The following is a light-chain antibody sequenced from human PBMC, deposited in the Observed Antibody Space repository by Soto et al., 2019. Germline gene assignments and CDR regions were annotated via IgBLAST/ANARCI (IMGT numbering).Light chain of an antibody. V-gene: IGKV3-11*01. CDR3: QQRGNWPRT. CDR1: QSVSKY. J-gene: IGKJ2*01. Sequence: EIVLTQSPATLSLSPGERATLSCRASQSVSKYLAWYQQKPGQAPRLLIHDASNRATGIPARFSGSGSGTDFTLTISSLEPEDFGVYYCQQRGNWPRTFGQGTKLEIK. CDR2: DAS.